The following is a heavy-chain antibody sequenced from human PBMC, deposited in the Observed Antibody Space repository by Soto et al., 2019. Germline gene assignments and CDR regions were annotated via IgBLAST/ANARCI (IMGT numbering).Heavy chain of an antibody. CDR1: GGSISSYY. CDR2: VHDSWGS. J-gene: IGHJ3*02. CDR3: ARGYYYDSSGYGGDDAFDI. Sequence: SETLSLTCTVSGGSISSYYWSWIRQPPWKGLEWIGYVHDSWGSHYNPSLKSRVTISVDTSKNQFSLKLSSVTAADTAVYYCARGYYYDSSGYGGDDAFDIWGQGTMVTVSS. V-gene: IGHV4-59*08. D-gene: IGHD3-22*01.